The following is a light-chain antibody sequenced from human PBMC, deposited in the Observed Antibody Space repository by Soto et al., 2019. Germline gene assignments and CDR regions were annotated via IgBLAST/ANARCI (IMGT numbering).Light chain of an antibody. CDR3: QQYYSYPPT. CDR2: DAS. Sequence: AIRMTQSASSFSASTGDRVTITCRASQGISSYLAWYQQKPVKAPKLLIYDASTLQSGVPSRFSGSGSGTDFTLTSSYLQSEDFATYYCQQYYSYPPTFGQGTKVEIK. CDR1: QGISSY. J-gene: IGKJ1*01. V-gene: IGKV1-8*01.